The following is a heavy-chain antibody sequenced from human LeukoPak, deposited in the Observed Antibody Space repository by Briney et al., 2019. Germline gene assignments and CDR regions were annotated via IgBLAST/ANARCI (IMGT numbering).Heavy chain of an antibody. V-gene: IGHV3-11*06. D-gene: IGHD6-19*01. CDR2: ISSSSSRT. Sequence: PGGSLRPSCAASGFTFSDYYMIWIRQAPGKGLEWVSYISSSSSRTNYADSVKGRFTISRDNAKNSLYLQMYSLRAEDTAVYYCAKERRTGSGAALDYWGPGTPVTVSS. CDR3: AKERRTGSGAALDY. J-gene: IGHJ4*02. CDR1: GFTFSDYY.